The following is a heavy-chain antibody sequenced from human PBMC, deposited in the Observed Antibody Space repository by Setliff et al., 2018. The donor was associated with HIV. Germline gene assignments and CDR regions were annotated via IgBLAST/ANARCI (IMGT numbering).Heavy chain of an antibody. Sequence: ASVKVSRKASGYAFTSYYMHWVRQAPGPGLEWMGMINPSGGRTSYAQKFQGRVTMARDTSTSTVYMELSSLRSEDTAVYYCARIPGSSWYNGFDIWGQGTMVTVSS. CDR1: GYAFTSYY. D-gene: IGHD6-13*01. CDR3: ARIPGSSWYNGFDI. J-gene: IGHJ3*02. V-gene: IGHV1-46*01. CDR2: INPSGGRT.